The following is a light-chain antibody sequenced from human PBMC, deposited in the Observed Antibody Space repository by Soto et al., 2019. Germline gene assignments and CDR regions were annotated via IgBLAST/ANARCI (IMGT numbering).Light chain of an antibody. CDR2: DGS. CDR3: QQYASYPWT. Sequence: DIQMTQSPSTLCAFVGDRVTITCRAGQRISSWLAWYQQKPGKAPKFLIYDGSTLESGVPARFSGSGSGTEFTLTISSLQPDDFGTYFCQQYASYPWTFGQGTKVDIK. CDR1: QRISSW. J-gene: IGKJ1*01. V-gene: IGKV1-5*01.